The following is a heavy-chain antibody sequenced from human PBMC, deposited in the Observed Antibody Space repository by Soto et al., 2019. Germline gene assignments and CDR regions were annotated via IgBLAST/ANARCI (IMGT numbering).Heavy chain of an antibody. CDR3: AKDSGSYATYFAL. D-gene: IGHD1-26*01. CDR1: GFTFSSYA. J-gene: IGHJ2*01. CDR2: ISGSGGST. Sequence: EVQLLESGGGLVQPGGSLSVSCAASGFTFSSYAMSWVRQAPGKGLEWVSGISGSGGSTNYADSVKGRFTISRDNSKNTLYLQMNSLRAEDTAVYYCAKDSGSYATYFALWGRGTLVTVSS. V-gene: IGHV3-23*01.